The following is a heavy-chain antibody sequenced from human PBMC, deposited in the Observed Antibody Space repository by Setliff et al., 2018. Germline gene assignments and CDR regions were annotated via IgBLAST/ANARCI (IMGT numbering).Heavy chain of an antibody. J-gene: IGHJ5*02. CDR2: IYYSGST. CDR1: GGSISSSSYY. V-gene: IGHV4-39*07. CDR3: ARIHLLLWFGELLSGWFDP. D-gene: IGHD3-10*01. Sequence: PSETLSLTCTVSGGSISSSSYYWGWIRQPPGKGLEWIGSIYYSGSTYYNPSLKSRVTISVDTSKNQFSQKLSSVTAADTAVYYCARIHLLLWFGELLSGWFDPWGQGTLVTVSS.